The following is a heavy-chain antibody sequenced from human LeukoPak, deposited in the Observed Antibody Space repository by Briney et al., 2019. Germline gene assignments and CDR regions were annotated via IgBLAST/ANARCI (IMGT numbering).Heavy chain of an antibody. CDR2: ISTSSTYI. CDR1: GFTFSSYS. J-gene: IGHJ4*02. Sequence: GGSLRLSCAASGFTFSSYSMNWVRQAPGKGLEWVSSISTSSTYIYYEDSVKGRFTISRDNAKNSLYLQMNSLRAEDTAVYYCARDPGGSRLNLDYWGQGTLVTVSS. D-gene: IGHD6-25*01. CDR3: ARDPGGSRLNLDY. V-gene: IGHV3-21*01.